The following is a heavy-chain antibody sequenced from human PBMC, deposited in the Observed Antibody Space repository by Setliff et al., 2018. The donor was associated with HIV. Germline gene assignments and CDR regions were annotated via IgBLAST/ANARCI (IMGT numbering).Heavy chain of an antibody. D-gene: IGHD4-17*01. CDR2: IYFTGSS. V-gene: IGHV4-59*01. CDR1: GGSISTYY. CDR3: ARVQMAYAAFDV. Sequence: SSETLSLTCTVSGGSISTYYWRWIRQPPGKGLEWIGSIYFTGSSDNNPSLKSRVTLSVDTSKHQFSLKLSSVTAADTAVYYCARVQMAYAAFDVWGQGTMVTVSS. J-gene: IGHJ3*01.